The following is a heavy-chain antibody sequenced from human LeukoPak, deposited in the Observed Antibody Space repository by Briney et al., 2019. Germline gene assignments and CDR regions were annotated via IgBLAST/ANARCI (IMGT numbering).Heavy chain of an antibody. J-gene: IGHJ4*02. V-gene: IGHV3-23*01. D-gene: IGHD1-26*01. CDR3: APTLTDIYYRGIFDC. CDR2: IGATGGDT. Sequence: GGSLRLSCAASGLTFANYALNWVRQAPGKGLEWVSTIGATGGDTYYADSVKGRFIISKDTSENTLFLHMDSLRAEDTAVYYCAPTLTDIYYRGIFDCWAQGTLVTVSS. CDR1: GLTFANYA.